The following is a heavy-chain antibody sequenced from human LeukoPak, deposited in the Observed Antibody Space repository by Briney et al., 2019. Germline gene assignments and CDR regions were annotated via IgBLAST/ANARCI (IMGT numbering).Heavy chain of an antibody. CDR1: GFTFSSYG. CDR2: IRYDGSNK. D-gene: IGHD5-12*01. V-gene: IGHV3-30*02. CDR3: ARADSSSSYVDIVATRY. J-gene: IGHJ4*02. Sequence: GSLRLSCAASGFTFSSYGMHWVRQAPGKGLEWVAFIRYDGSNKYYADSVKGRFTISRDNSKNTLYLQMNSLRAEDTAVYYCARADSSSSYVDIVATRYWGQGTLVTVSS.